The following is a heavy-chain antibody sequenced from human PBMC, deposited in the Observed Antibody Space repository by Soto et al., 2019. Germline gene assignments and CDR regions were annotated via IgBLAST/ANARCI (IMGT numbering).Heavy chain of an antibody. V-gene: IGHV1-69*13. D-gene: IGHD6-13*01. CDR2: IIPIFGTA. CDR3: ARDRPYSSSWYGDY. Sequence: SVKVSCKASGGTFSSYAISWVRQAPGQGLEWMGGIIPIFGTANYAQKFQGRATITADESTSTAYMELSSLRSEDTAVYYCARDRPYSSSWYGDYWGQGTLVTVSS. CDR1: GGTFSSYA. J-gene: IGHJ4*02.